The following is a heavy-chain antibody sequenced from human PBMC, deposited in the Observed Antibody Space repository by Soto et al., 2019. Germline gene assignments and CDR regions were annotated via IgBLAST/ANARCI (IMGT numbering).Heavy chain of an antibody. Sequence: SETLSLTCAVSSGSISSSNWWSWVRQPPGKGLEWIGEIYHSGSTNYNPSLKSRVTISVDKSKNQFSLKLSSVTAADTAVYYCARRTTYYDILTGYPSLYYFDYWGQGTLVTVSS. CDR2: IYHSGST. D-gene: IGHD3-9*01. CDR1: SGSISSSNW. CDR3: ARRTTYYDILTGYPSLYYFDY. V-gene: IGHV4-4*02. J-gene: IGHJ4*02.